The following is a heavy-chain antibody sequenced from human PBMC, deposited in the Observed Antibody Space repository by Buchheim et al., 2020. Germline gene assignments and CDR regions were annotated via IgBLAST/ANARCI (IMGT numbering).Heavy chain of an antibody. CDR3: ARRSSQLRIANEYYYYMDV. D-gene: IGHD2-2*01. V-gene: IGHV5-51*01. CDR1: GYRFTSYW. Sequence: EVQLVQSGAEVKKPGESLKISCTGSGYRFTSYWIAWVRQLPGKGLEWMGIIYPGDSNTRYNPSFQGLVTISADKSINTAYLQWSSLQASDTAMYYCARRSSQLRIANEYYYYMDVWGKGTT. J-gene: IGHJ6*03. CDR2: IYPGDSNT.